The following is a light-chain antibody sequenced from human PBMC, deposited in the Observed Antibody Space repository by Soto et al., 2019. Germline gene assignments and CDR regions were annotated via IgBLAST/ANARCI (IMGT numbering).Light chain of an antibody. CDR3: LLDFRDLWA. Sequence: QMTQSTSPRYAAVGDRVSITCRASQAIXTALVRYQQKPGKVPKLMIDAXSILRRGGPSRFSGSGSGTDFTLTISRRNPEDSVIYYFLLDFRDLWAFGQGTKVDI. CDR1: QAIXTA. CDR2: AXS. J-gene: IGKJ1*01. V-gene: IGKV1-6*01.